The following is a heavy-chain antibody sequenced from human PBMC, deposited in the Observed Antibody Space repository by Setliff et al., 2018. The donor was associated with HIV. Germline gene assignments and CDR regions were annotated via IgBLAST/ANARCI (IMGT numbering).Heavy chain of an antibody. CDR3: TRGTAVADTNTQPFKY. V-gene: IGHV1-2*02. Sequence: SVKVSCKASGYMFTDYYIHWVRQAPGQGLEWMGWINPKSGDTKYGQSFQGRVTMTRDTSISTAYMNLSGLRSNDTAVYYCTRGTAVADTNTQPFKYWGQGAQVTVSS. CDR2: INPKSGDT. CDR1: GYMFTDYY. D-gene: IGHD6-19*01. J-gene: IGHJ4*02.